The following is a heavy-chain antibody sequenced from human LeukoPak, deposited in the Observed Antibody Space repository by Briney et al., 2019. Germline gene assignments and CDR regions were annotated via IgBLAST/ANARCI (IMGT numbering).Heavy chain of an antibody. CDR2: IKRKTDRGTT. CDR3: TTHFYDCSGTSCSSIDAFDI. Sequence: GGSLRLSCEASAFTFSNAWMSWVRQAPGKGLEWVGRIKRKTDRGTTDYAAPVTGRFTISRDDSKDMLYLQMRSLKTEDTAVNYCTTHFYDCSGTSCSSIDAFDIWGQGTMVTVSS. V-gene: IGHV3-15*01. J-gene: IGHJ3*02. D-gene: IGHD2-15*01. CDR1: AFTFSNAW.